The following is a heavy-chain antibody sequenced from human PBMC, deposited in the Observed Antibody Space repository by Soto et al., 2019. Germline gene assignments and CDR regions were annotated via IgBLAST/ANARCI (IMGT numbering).Heavy chain of an antibody. CDR1: GGSMSSFY. CDR2: IYPTGIT. D-gene: IGHD2-15*01. V-gene: IGHV4-4*07. J-gene: IGHJ5*02. Sequence: KPSETLSLTCVVSGGSMSSFYWSWIRQSADKGLEWIGRIYPTGITNCNPSLKSRVTMSIATAKKQFSLKVRSVTAADTARYYCARDRGGGWLDPWGQGALVTVSS. CDR3: ARDRGGGWLDP.